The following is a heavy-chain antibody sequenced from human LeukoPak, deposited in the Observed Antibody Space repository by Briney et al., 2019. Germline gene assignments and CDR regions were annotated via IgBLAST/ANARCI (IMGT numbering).Heavy chain of an antibody. Sequence: GGSLRLSCAASGFTFSSYSMNWVRQAPGKGLEWVSSISSSSSYIYCADSVKGRFTISRDNAKNSLYLQMNSLRAEDTAVYYCARVARYSSSFLSRGPEVDAFDIWGQGTMVTVSS. D-gene: IGHD6-6*01. J-gene: IGHJ3*02. CDR3: ARVARYSSSFLSRGPEVDAFDI. V-gene: IGHV3-21*01. CDR1: GFTFSSYS. CDR2: ISSSSSYI.